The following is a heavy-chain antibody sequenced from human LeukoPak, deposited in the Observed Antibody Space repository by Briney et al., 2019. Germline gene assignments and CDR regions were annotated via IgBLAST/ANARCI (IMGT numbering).Heavy chain of an antibody. Sequence: SETLSLTCAVYGGSFSGYYWSWVRQPPGKGLEWIGYIHYSGSPNYNPSLKSRVTISLDTSKNQFSLKLASVTVADTAVYYRAGETSQKGAHYMDVWGKGTTVTISS. V-gene: IGHV4-59*01. CDR2: IHYSGSP. CDR1: GGSFSGYY. CDR3: AGETSQKGAHYMDV. D-gene: IGHD3-16*01. J-gene: IGHJ6*03.